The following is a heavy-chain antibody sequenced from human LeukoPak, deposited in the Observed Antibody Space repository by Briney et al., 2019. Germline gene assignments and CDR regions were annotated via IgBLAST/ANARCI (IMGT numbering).Heavy chain of an antibody. CDR2: IYSGGAT. J-gene: IGHJ4*02. D-gene: IGHD6-13*01. CDR3: ARDSAGNDY. V-gene: IGHV3-66*01. CDR1: GFTVSGSY. Sequence: PGGSLRLSCVASGFTVSGSYMSWVRRAPGKGLEWVSVIYSGGATYYADSVKGRFTISRDNAKNSLYLQMNSLRAEDTAMYYCARDSAGNDYWGQGTLVTVSS.